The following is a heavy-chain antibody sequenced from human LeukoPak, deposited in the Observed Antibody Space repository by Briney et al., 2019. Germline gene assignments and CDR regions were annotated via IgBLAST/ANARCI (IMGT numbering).Heavy chain of an antibody. CDR2: INAGNGNT. CDR1: GYTFTSYA. J-gene: IGHJ3*02. Sequence: ASVKVSCKASGYTFTSYAMHWVRQAPGQRLEWMGWINAGNGNTKYSQKFQGRVTMTEDTSTDTAYMELSSLRSEDTAVYYCAIGDAFDIWGQGTMVTVSS. CDR3: AIGDAFDI. V-gene: IGHV1-3*01.